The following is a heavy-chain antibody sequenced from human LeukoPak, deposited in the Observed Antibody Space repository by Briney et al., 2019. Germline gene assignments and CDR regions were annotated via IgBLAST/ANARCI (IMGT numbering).Heavy chain of an antibody. J-gene: IGHJ3*02. CDR1: GFTLSSYS. D-gene: IGHD4/OR15-4a*01. CDR3: AKVSLNMVNDAFDI. V-gene: IGHV3-23*01. CDR2: ISGSGDRT. Sequence: PGGSLRLSCAASGFTLSSYSMSWVRQAPGKGLEWVSSISGSGDRTYYADSVKGRVTISRDNSKNTLYLQMNSLRAEDTAMYYCAKVSLNMVNDAFDIWGQGTMVSVSS.